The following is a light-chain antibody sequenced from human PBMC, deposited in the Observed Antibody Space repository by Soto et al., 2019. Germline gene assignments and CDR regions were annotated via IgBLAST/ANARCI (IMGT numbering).Light chain of an antibody. CDR2: AVS. CDR1: SSDIGSYNH. V-gene: IGLV2-14*03. Sequence: QSFLTQPASVSLSPGQSITISCIGTSSDIGSYNHVAWYQQFPGKSPKLMIYAVSDRPSGVSDRFSGSKSGITASLTISGLQTEDEADYYCISYTDRQSYLFGTGTKVTVL. CDR3: ISYTDRQSYL. J-gene: IGLJ1*01.